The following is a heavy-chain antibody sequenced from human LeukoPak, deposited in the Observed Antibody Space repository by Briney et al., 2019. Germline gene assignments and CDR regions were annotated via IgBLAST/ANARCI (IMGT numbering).Heavy chain of an antibody. J-gene: IGHJ4*02. CDR2: INHSGST. CDR3: ARAGWMAYFDY. Sequence: PSETLSLTCAVYGGSFSGHYWSWIRQPPGKGLEWIGEINHSGSTNYNPSLKSRVTISVDTSKNQFSLKLSSVTAADTAVYYCARAGWMAYFDYWGQGTLVTVSS. D-gene: IGHD5-12*01. V-gene: IGHV4-34*01. CDR1: GGSFSGHY.